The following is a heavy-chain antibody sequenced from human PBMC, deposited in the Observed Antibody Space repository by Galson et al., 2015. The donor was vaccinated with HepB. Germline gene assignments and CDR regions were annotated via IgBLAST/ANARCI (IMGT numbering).Heavy chain of an antibody. CDR1: GYSFNNYW. CDR2: IDPSDSST. D-gene: IGHD3-3*01. Sequence: QSGAEVKKPGESLRISCKGSGYSFNNYWISWVRQMPGKGLEWMGRIDPSDSSTNYSPSFQGRVTLSDDKSINTAYLQWNNLKASDTAMYFCARRKRDFWSGYYVMNYCGQGTPVTVSS. J-gene: IGHJ4*02. V-gene: IGHV5-10-1*01. CDR3: ARRKRDFWSGYYVMNY.